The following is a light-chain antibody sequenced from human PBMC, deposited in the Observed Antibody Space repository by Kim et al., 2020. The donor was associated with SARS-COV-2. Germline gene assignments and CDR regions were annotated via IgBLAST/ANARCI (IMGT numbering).Light chain of an antibody. J-gene: IGLJ3*02. V-gene: IGLV6-57*01. CDR3: QSYDSSSWV. Sequence: NFMLTQPHSVSESPGKTVTISCTRSSGRIASNYVQWYQQRPGSSPTTVIYEDNKRPSGVPDRISGSIDSSSNSASLTISGLKTEDEAEYYCQSYDSSSWVFGGGTKLTVL. CDR2: EDN. CDR1: SGRIASNY.